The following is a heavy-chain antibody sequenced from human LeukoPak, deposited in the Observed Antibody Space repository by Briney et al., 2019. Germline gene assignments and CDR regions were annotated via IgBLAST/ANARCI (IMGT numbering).Heavy chain of an antibody. J-gene: IGHJ4*02. CDR1: GYRFPSYW. V-gene: IGHV5-10-1*01. D-gene: IGHD5-12*01. CDR2: IDPSDSYT. Sequence: GESLRISCKGSGYRFPSYWISWVRQMPGKGLEWMGAIDPSDSYTNYSPSFQGHVTISADKSISTAYLQWSSLKASDTAMYYCARLSSGYESDFDYWGQGTLVTVS. CDR3: ARLSSGYESDFDY.